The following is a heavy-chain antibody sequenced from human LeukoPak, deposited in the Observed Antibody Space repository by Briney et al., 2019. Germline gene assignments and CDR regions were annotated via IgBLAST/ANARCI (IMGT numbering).Heavy chain of an antibody. Sequence: GGSLRLSCAASGFNFSSYNMNWVRQAPGKGLEWVSSISSSSSYIYYADSVKGRFTISGDNAKNSLYLQMNSLRAEDTAVYYCARTLFFGVPLNCFDPWGQGTLVTVSS. CDR1: GFNFSSYN. J-gene: IGHJ5*02. V-gene: IGHV3-21*01. CDR2: ISSSSSYI. D-gene: IGHD3-3*01. CDR3: ARTLFFGVPLNCFDP.